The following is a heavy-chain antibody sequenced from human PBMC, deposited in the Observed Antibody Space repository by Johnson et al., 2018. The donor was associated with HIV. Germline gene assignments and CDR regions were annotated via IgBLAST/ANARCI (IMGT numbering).Heavy chain of an antibody. Sequence: VQLVESGGGVVQPGRSLRLSCAASGFTFSSYAMHWVRQAPGEGLEYVSAISRDGVNTFYADSVKDRFTIFRDNSKNTMYLQLGSLRPEDMSIYYCAIPYFFDSGNYRWGQGTVVTVSS. J-gene: IGHJ3*01. CDR3: AIPYFFDSGNYR. CDR2: ISRDGVNT. V-gene: IGHV3-64*07. D-gene: IGHD4-23*01. CDR1: GFTFSSYA.